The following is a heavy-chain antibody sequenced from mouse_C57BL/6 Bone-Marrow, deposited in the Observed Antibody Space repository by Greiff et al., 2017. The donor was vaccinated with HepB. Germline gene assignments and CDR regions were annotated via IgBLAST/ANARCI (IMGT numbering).Heavy chain of an antibody. V-gene: IGHV1-58*01. D-gene: IGHD1-1*01. Sequence: VQLKESGAELVRPGSSVKMSCKTSGYTFTSYGINWVKQRPGQGLEWIGYIYIGNGYTEYNEKFKGKATLTSDTSSSTAYMQLSSLTSEDSAIYFCARRDSGGSSPWWYFDVWGTGTTVTVSS. CDR1: GYTFTSYG. CDR2: IYIGNGYT. CDR3: ARRDSGGSSPWWYFDV. J-gene: IGHJ1*03.